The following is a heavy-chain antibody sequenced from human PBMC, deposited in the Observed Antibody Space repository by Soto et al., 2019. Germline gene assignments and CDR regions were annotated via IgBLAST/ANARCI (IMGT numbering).Heavy chain of an antibody. V-gene: IGHV1-18*04. J-gene: IGHJ4*02. CDR2: ISAHNGDT. CDR1: GYSFATYG. CDR3: ATDPIYYNDGSGYYPMGN. D-gene: IGHD3-22*01. Sequence: ASVKVSCKASGYSFATYGFSWVRQAPGQGLECVGWISAHNGDTHYSQKFQGRVTLTTDTSTNTGYMELRSLTSDDTAVYFCATDPIYYNDGSGYYPMGNWGQGTLVTVSS.